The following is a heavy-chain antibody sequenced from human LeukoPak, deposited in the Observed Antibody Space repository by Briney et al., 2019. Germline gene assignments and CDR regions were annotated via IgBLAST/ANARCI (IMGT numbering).Heavy chain of an antibody. Sequence: GGSLRLSCAASGFTFSSYAMHWVRQAPSKGLEWVAVISYDGSNKYYADSVKGRFTISRDNSKNTLYLQMNSLRAEDTAVYYCARSQVVTAIPAEYFQHWGQGTLVTVSS. D-gene: IGHD2-21*02. V-gene: IGHV3-30-3*01. CDR3: ARSQVVTAIPAEYFQH. CDR2: ISYDGSNK. J-gene: IGHJ1*01. CDR1: GFTFSSYA.